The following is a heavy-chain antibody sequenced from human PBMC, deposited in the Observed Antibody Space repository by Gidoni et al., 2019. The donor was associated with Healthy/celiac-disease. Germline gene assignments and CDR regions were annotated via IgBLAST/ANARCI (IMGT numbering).Heavy chain of an antibody. J-gene: IGHJ4*02. Sequence: QVQLVESGGGLVKPGGSLRLSCAASGFTFSDYYMSWIRQAPGKGLGWVSYISSSSSYTNYADSVKGRFTISRDNAKNSLYLQMNSLRAEDTAVYYCAREEEASYYFDYWGQGTLVTVSS. CDR3: AREEEASYYFDY. V-gene: IGHV3-11*06. D-gene: IGHD1-26*01. CDR1: GFTFSDYY. CDR2: ISSSSSYT.